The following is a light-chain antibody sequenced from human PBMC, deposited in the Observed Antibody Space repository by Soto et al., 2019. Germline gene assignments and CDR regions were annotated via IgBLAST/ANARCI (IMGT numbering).Light chain of an antibody. Sequence: EIVLTHSPGTLSLSPGERATLSCRASQSIDNNYLAWYQQKPGQAPRLVIYGASTRATDIPDRFSASGSGTDFTLTISRLEPEDFAVYYCQQYISAPLTFGKGNKVDI. V-gene: IGKV3-20*01. CDR3: QQYISAPLT. CDR1: QSIDNNY. CDR2: GAS. J-gene: IGKJ1*01.